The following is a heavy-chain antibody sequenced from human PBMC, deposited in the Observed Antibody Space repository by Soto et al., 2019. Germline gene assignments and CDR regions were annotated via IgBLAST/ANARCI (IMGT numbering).Heavy chain of an antibody. V-gene: IGHV4-31*03. D-gene: IGHD1-1*01. J-gene: IGHJ6*02. CDR1: VGSISSGGYY. CDR2: IYYSGST. CDR3: ARDRWNRNYYYYYGMDV. Sequence: TLSLTCTVSVGSISSGGYYWSWIRQHPGKGLEWIGYIYYSGSTYYNPSLKSRVTISVDTSKNQFSLKLSSVTAADTAVYYCARDRWNRNYYYYYGMDVWGQGTTVTVSS.